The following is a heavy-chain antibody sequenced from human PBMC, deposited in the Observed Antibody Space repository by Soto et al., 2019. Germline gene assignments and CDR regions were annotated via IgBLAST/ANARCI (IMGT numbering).Heavy chain of an antibody. CDR3: ARVPDR. Sequence: PSETLSLTCTVSGGSISNGYYYWSWVRQNPGKGLEWIGHIYHSGRTYYNPSLKSRVTISVDTSMNQFSLNLSSMTAADTAVYYCARVPDRWGQGTLVTVSS. D-gene: IGHD2-2*01. V-gene: IGHV4-30-4*08. CDR1: GGSISNGYYY. J-gene: IGHJ5*02. CDR2: IYHSGRT.